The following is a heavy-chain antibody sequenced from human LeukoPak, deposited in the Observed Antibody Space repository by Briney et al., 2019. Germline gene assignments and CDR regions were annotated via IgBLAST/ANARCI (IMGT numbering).Heavy chain of an antibody. CDR2: IKQDGSEK. D-gene: IGHD3-10*01. CDR1: GFTFSSYW. Sequence: GGSLRLSCAASGFTFSSYWMSWVRQAPGKGLEWVANIKQDGSEKYYVDSVKGRFTISRDNAKNSLYLQMNSLRAEDTAVYYCARVWYYGSGSYYTYCFDYWGQGTLVTVSS. CDR3: ARVWYYGSGSYYTYCFDY. V-gene: IGHV3-7*01. J-gene: IGHJ4*02.